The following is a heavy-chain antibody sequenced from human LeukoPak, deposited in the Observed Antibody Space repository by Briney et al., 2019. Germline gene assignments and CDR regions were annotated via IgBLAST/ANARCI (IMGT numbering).Heavy chain of an antibody. CDR1: GFTFSSFW. J-gene: IGHJ4*02. D-gene: IGHD1-26*01. Sequence: GGSLKLSCAASGFTFSSFWMSWVRQAPGKGLEWVANIKQEGSEKYYVNSVKGRFTISRDDAKSSLYLQMNSLRAEDTAVHYCTRSRSWDFFDFWGQGTLVTVSS. CDR3: TRSRSWDFFDF. V-gene: IGHV3-7*03. CDR2: IKQEGSEK.